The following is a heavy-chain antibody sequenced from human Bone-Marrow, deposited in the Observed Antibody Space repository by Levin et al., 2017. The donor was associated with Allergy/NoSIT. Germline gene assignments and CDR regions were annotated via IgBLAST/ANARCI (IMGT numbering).Heavy chain of an antibody. CDR3: AMGTLYSGYDSYFDY. Sequence: AASVKVSCKASGDTFSRIPITWVRQAPGKGLEWMGGISLVFGSSKYAQNFQGRVTITADTSTNTAYMELSSLRSEDTAVYYCAMGTLYSGYDSYFDYWGQGTLVTVSS. D-gene: IGHD5-12*01. CDR2: ISLVFGSS. CDR1: GDTFSRIP. J-gene: IGHJ4*02. V-gene: IGHV1-69*06.